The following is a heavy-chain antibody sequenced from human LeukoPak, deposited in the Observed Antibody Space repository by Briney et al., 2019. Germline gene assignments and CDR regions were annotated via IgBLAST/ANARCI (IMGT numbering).Heavy chain of an antibody. Sequence: GGSLRLSCAASGFTLSSNYMSWVRQAPGKGLEWVSVIYSGGSTYYPDSVKGRFTISRDNSKNTLYLQMNSLRAEDTAVYYCAREISRTGAFDIWGQGTMVTVSS. D-gene: IGHD3-3*02. CDR1: GFTLSSNY. J-gene: IGHJ3*02. CDR3: AREISRTGAFDI. CDR2: IYSGGST. V-gene: IGHV3-53*05.